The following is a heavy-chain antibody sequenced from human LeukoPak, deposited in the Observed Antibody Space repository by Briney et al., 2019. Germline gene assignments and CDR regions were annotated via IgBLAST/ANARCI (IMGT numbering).Heavy chain of an antibody. CDR3: TTDTWYSAGH. CDR1: GFIFSGSW. Sequence: GGSLRLSCTASGFIFSGSWMAWIRRAPGKGLEWVAIIKKDGSEKYYVDSMKGRFTISRDNAKNSLFLQMNSLRAEDTAIYYCTTDTWYSAGHWGQGTLVTVSP. CDR2: IKKDGSEK. J-gene: IGHJ4*02. V-gene: IGHV3-7*03. D-gene: IGHD2-15*01.